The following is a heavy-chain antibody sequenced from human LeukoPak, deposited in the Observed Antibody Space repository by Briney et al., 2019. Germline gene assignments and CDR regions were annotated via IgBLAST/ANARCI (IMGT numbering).Heavy chain of an antibody. D-gene: IGHD6-19*01. CDR2: IIPIFGIA. J-gene: IGHJ5*02. CDR1: GYTFTSYY. CDR3: AREYSSGWYWFDP. Sequence: AASVKVSCKASGYTFTSYYMHWVRQAPGQGLEWMGRIIPIFGIANYAQKFQGRVTITADKSTSTAYMELSSLRSEDTAVYYCAREYSSGWYWFDPWGQGTLVTVSS. V-gene: IGHV1-69*04.